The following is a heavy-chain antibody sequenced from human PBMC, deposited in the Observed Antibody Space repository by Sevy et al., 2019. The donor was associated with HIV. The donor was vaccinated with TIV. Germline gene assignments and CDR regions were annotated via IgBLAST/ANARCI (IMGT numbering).Heavy chain of an antibody. CDR2: FSFGCGRI. Sequence: GGSLRLSCAASGFTCAKYSMSWVRQAPGKGLEWVSTFSFGCGRINYADSVKGRFTISRDDSKNTLFLQMNSLRDEDTATYFCASEGCTQPHDYWGQGTLVTVSS. CDR1: GFTCAKYS. V-gene: IGHV3-23*01. J-gene: IGHJ4*02. CDR3: ASEGCTQPHDY. D-gene: IGHD2-8*01.